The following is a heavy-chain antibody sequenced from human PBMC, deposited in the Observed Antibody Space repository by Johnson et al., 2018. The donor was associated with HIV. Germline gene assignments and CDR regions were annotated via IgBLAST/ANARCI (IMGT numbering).Heavy chain of an antibody. J-gene: IGHJ3*02. CDR3: ARALPYSSSHTDAFDI. CDR2: INWNGGST. CDR1: GFTFDDYG. V-gene: IGHV3-20*04. D-gene: IGHD6-6*01. Sequence: VQLVESGGGVVRPGGSLRLSCAASGFTFDDYGMSWVRQAPGKGLEWVSGINWNGGSTGYADSVKGRFTISRDKAKNSLYLQMNRLRAEDTALYYCARALPYSSSHTDAFDIWGQGTMVTVSS.